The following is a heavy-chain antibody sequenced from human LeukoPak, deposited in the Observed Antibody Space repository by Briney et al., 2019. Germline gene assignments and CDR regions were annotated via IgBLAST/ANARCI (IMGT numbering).Heavy chain of an antibody. J-gene: IGHJ4*02. CDR3: AREPSKTKDGLDY. V-gene: IGHV3-11*04. D-gene: IGHD5-24*01. CDR1: GFTFSDYY. Sequence: GGSLRLSCAASGFTFSDYYMSWIRQAPGKGLEWVSYISSGGSTIYYADSVKGRFTISRDNAKNSLYLQMNSLRAEDTAVYYCAREPSKTKDGLDYWGQGTLVTVSS. CDR2: ISSGGSTI.